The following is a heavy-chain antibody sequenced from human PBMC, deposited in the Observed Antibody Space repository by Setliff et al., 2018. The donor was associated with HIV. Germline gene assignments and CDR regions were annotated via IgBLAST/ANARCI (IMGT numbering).Heavy chain of an antibody. Sequence: SETLSPTCPVPGGPISSSSYYWGWIRQPPGKGLEWIGSIFHSGSSYYNPSLKSRVTISVDTWKYQFSLKLSSVTAADTAVYYCARSSRVTTFGGVWRDDAFDIWG. D-gene: IGHD3-16*01. CDR2: IFHSGSS. V-gene: IGHV4-39*01. CDR3: ARSSRVTTFGGVWRDDAFDI. CDR1: GGPISSSSYY. J-gene: IGHJ3*02.